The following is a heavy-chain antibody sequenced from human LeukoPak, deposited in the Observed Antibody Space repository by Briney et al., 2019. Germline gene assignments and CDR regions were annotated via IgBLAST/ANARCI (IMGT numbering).Heavy chain of an antibody. Sequence: PGGSLRLFCAASGFTFDDYGMSWVRQAPGKGLEWVSGINWNGGSTGYADSVKGGFTISRDNAKNSLYLQMNSLRAEDTALYYCARDVWYSSSHYYYMDVWGKGTTVTVSS. CDR1: GFTFDDYG. D-gene: IGHD6-6*01. CDR3: ARDVWYSSSHYYYMDV. CDR2: INWNGGST. V-gene: IGHV3-20*04. J-gene: IGHJ6*03.